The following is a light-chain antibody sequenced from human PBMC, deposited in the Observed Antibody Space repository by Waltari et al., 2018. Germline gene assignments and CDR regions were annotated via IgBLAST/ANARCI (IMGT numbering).Light chain of an antibody. Sequence: DIVMTQSPDSLAVSLCERATINCKPSHSVLYSPNNKNYLAWYQRKPGQPPKLLIYWASTRESGVPDRFSGSGSGTDFTLTISSLQAEDVAVYYCQQYYSTPPHTFGQGTKLEIK. V-gene: IGKV4-1*01. CDR2: WAS. CDR3: QQYYSTPPHT. CDR1: HSVLYSPNNKNY. J-gene: IGKJ2*01.